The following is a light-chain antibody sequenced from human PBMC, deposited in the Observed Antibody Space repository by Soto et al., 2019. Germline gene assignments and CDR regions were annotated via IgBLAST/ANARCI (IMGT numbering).Light chain of an antibody. J-gene: IGLJ1*01. CDR3: LLSYSAARRGV. V-gene: IGLV7-46*01. Sequence: QAVVTQEPSLTVSPGGTVTLTCGSSTGAVTSGHYPYWFQQKPGQAPRTLIFDTSNKHSWTPARCSGSLLGGKAALTLSGAQPEDEAADYCLLSYSAARRGVFGTGTKVTVL. CDR2: DTS. CDR1: TGAVTSGHY.